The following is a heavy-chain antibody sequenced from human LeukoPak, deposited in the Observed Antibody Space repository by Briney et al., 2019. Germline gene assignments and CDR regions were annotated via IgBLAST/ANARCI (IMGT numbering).Heavy chain of an antibody. J-gene: IGHJ4*02. V-gene: IGHV3-23*01. CDR1: GFTFSSYG. CDR2: ISGSGGST. Sequence: AGGSLRLSCAASGFTFSSYGMSWVRQAPGKGLEWVSAISGSGGSTYYADSVKGRFTISRDNSKNTLYLQMNSLRAEDTAVYYCAREFENWNLFDYWGQGTLVTVSS. CDR3: AREFENWNLFDY. D-gene: IGHD1-1*01.